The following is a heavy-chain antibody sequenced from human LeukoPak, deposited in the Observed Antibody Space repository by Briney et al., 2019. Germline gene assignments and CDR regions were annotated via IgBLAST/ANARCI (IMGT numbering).Heavy chain of an antibody. CDR1: GFTFSSYA. Sequence: GGSLRLSCAASGFTFSSYAMSWVRQAPGKGLGWVSAISGSGGSTYYADSVKGRFSISRDDSKNTLYLQMNSLRVEDTAIYYCAKVKWSSSGALDYWGQGTLVSVSS. V-gene: IGHV3-23*01. D-gene: IGHD6-25*01. J-gene: IGHJ4*02. CDR3: AKVKWSSSGALDY. CDR2: ISGSGGST.